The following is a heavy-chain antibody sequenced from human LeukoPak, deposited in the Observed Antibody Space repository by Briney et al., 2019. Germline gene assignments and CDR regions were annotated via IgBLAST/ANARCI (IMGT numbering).Heavy chain of an antibody. V-gene: IGHV3-23*01. CDR1: GFTLSAYA. CDR2: ISDSGDYA. J-gene: IGHJ5*02. Sequence: GGSLRLSCVTSGFTLSAYAMSWVRQAPGKGLEWVSIISDSGDYAYHADSVKGRFTISRDDSKNTLYLQMNSLRAEDTAVYYCAKKREGITAANWFDPRGQGTLVTVSS. D-gene: IGHD6-13*01. CDR3: AKKREGITAANWFDP.